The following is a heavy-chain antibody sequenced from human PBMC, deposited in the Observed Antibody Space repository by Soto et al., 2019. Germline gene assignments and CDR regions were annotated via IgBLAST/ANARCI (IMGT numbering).Heavy chain of an antibody. CDR3: ARDRLRANYDFWSGPSLGYGMDV. CDR2: IYYSGST. D-gene: IGHD3-3*01. CDR1: GGSISSSGYY. Sequence: PSETLSLTCTVSGGSISSSGYYWSWIRQHPGKGLEWIGYIYYSGSTYYNPSLKSRVTISVDTSKNQFSLKLSSVTAADTAVYYCARDRLRANYDFWSGPSLGYGMDVWGQGTTVTVSS. J-gene: IGHJ6*02. V-gene: IGHV4-31*03.